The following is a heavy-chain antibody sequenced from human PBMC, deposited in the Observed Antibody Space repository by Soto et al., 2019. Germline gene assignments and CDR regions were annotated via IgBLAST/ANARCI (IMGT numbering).Heavy chain of an antibody. J-gene: IGHJ6*02. CDR2: IIPILGTA. CDR1: GGTFSSYA. Sequence: SVKVSCKASGGTFSSYAISWVRQAPGQGLEWMGGIIPILGTANYAQKFQGRVTITAVESTSTAYMELSSLRSEDTAVYYCARASAMAVDRSSYSSGWYRLYYGMDVWGQGTTVTVSS. CDR3: ARASAMAVDRSSYSSGWYRLYYGMDV. V-gene: IGHV1-69*13. D-gene: IGHD6-19*01.